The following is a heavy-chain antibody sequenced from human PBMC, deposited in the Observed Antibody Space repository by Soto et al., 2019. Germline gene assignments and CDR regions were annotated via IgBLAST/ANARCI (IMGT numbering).Heavy chain of an antibody. Sequence: QVQLVQSGAEVKKPGASVKVSCKASGYTFTSYAMHWVRQAPGQRLEWMGWINAGNGNTKYSQKFQGGVTITRDTSASTAYMELSSLRTEDTAGYYCARAITMVSDVVLNPDYWGQGTLVTVSS. J-gene: IGHJ4*02. CDR2: INAGNGNT. D-gene: IGHD3-10*01. CDR1: GYTFTSYA. V-gene: IGHV1-3*01. CDR3: ARAITMVSDVVLNPDY.